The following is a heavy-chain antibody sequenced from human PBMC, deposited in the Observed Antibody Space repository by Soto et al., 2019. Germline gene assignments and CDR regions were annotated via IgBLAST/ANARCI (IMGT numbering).Heavy chain of an antibody. CDR1: GFTFSRNA. D-gene: IGHD5-12*01. CDR3: ARDREYSGFYYGMDV. Sequence: RLSCEASGFTFSRNAMHWVRQAPGKGLEWVAVISFDGNNQYYTDSVKGRFTISRDNSKNTLDLQMNSLRREDAAVYYCARDREYSGFYYGMDVWGQGTTVTVSS. V-gene: IGHV3-30-3*01. J-gene: IGHJ6*02. CDR2: ISFDGNNQ.